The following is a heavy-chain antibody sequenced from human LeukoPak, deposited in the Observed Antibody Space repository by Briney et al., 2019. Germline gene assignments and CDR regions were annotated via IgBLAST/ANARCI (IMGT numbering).Heavy chain of an antibody. CDR2: IKQDGSEK. J-gene: IGHJ6*03. CDR1: GFTFSSYW. D-gene: IGHD5-18*01. V-gene: IGHV3-7*01. CDR3: ARDRIQLWSYYYYYYMDV. Sequence: AGGSLRLSCAASGFTFSSYWMSWVRQAPGKRPEWVANIKQDGSEKYYVDSVKGRFTISRDNAKNSLYLQMNSLRAEDTAVYYCARDRIQLWSYYYYYYMDVWGKGTTVTVSS.